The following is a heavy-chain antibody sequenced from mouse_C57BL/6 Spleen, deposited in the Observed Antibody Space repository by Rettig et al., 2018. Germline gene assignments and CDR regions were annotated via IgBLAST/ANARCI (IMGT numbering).Heavy chain of an antibody. V-gene: IGHV1-26*01. CDR2: INPNNGGT. Sequence: LVKPGASVKISCKASGYTFTDYYMNWVKQSHGKSLEWIGDINPNNGGTSYNQKFKGKATLTVDKSSSTAYMELRSLTSEDSAVYYCARWGYYYGSSWFDYWGQGTTLTVSS. CDR3: ARWGYYYGSSWFDY. CDR1: GYTFTDYY. J-gene: IGHJ2*01. D-gene: IGHD1-1*01.